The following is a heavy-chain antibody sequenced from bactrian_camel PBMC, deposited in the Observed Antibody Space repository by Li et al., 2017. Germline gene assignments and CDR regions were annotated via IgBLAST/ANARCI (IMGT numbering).Heavy chain of an antibody. CDR2: INSGGSTT. Sequence: DVQLVESGGGLVQPGGSLRLSRAASGFTFSSFAMSWVRQAPGKGLEWVSAINSGGSTTYYADSVKGRFTISRDNAKKTLYLQMNSLKTEDTAVYHCAVTFGGHYTDHDARGQGTQVTVS. J-gene: IGHJ4*01. CDR1: GFTFSSFA. V-gene: IGHV3S31*01. D-gene: IGHD4*01.